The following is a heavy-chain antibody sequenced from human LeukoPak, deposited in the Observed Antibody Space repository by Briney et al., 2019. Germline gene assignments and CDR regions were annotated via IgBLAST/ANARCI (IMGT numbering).Heavy chain of an antibody. D-gene: IGHD6-13*01. Sequence: PGRSLRLSCAASGFTFSSYGMHWVRQAPGKGLEWVAVIWYDGSNKYYADSVKGRFTISRDNSKNTLYLQMNSLRAEDTAVYYCARVSLVEYSSRSGHYWGQGTLVTVSS. CDR1: GFTFSSYG. V-gene: IGHV3-33*01. CDR3: ARVSLVEYSSRSGHY. J-gene: IGHJ4*02. CDR2: IWYDGSNK.